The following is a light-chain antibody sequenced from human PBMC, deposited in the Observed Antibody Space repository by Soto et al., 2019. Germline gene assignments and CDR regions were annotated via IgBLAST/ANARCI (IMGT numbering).Light chain of an antibody. CDR3: QQYASSLRT. CDR1: QSVTNSH. V-gene: IGKV3-20*01. J-gene: IGKJ1*01. Sequence: EIVLTQSPGTLSLSPGERATLSCRASQSVTNSHLAWYQQKPGQAPRLLIYGASGRATGIPDRFSGSGSGTDFTLTISRLEPEDSAVYYCQQYASSLRTFGQGTKVEIK. CDR2: GAS.